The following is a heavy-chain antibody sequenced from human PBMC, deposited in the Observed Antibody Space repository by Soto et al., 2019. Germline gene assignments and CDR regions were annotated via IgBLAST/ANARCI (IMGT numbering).Heavy chain of an antibody. Sequence: EVQLVESGGGLVKPGGSLRLSCAGSGFTFSNVWMNWVSQAPGKGLEWVGRIKSETDGGTIDYAAPVKGRFTISRDDSNYTLYLQMNSLKTEDTATYYCTPLALKYNSDWYPLSDWGQGTRVTVSS. D-gene: IGHD6-19*01. V-gene: IGHV3-15*07. J-gene: IGHJ4*02. CDR3: TPLALKYNSDWYPLSD. CDR2: IKSETDGGTI. CDR1: GFTFSNVW.